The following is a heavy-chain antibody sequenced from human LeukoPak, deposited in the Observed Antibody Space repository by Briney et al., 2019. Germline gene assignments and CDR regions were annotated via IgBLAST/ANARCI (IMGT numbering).Heavy chain of an antibody. Sequence: PSETLSLTCAVYAGSFSGYYWTWIRQPPGKGLEWIGEINHSGTTNYNPSLKSRVTIPVDTSKNQFSLTLSSVTAADTAVYYCARGRIAARLGVDYWGQGTLVTVSS. D-gene: IGHD6-6*01. V-gene: IGHV4-34*01. CDR3: ARGRIAARLGVDY. J-gene: IGHJ4*02. CDR2: INHSGTT. CDR1: AGSFSGYY.